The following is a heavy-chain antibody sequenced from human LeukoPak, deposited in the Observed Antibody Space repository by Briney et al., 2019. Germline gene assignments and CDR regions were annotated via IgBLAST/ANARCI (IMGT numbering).Heavy chain of an antibody. V-gene: IGHV3-7*01. D-gene: IGHD1-1*01. Sequence: PGGSLRLSCAASGFTFSTYWMSWLRQAPGKGLEWVANIKEDGSGKYYADSVKGRFTISRDNAKNSLYPQMNSLRAEDTAVYYCARDFYNLFDYCGQGTLLTVSS. CDR1: GFTFSTYW. CDR3: ARDFYNLFDY. J-gene: IGHJ4*02. CDR2: IKEDGSGK.